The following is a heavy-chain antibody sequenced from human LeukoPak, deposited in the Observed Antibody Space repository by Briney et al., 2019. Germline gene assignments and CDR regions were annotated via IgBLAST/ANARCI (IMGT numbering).Heavy chain of an antibody. Sequence: SETLSLTCTVSGGSISSYYWSWIRQPPGKGLEWIGYIYYSGSTNYNPSLKSRVTISVDTSKNQFSLKLSSVTAAGTAVYYCARQDFWSGYLGLCYFDYWGQGTLVTVSS. CDR2: IYYSGST. D-gene: IGHD3-3*01. J-gene: IGHJ4*02. CDR1: GGSISSYY. V-gene: IGHV4-59*08. CDR3: ARQDFWSGYLGLCYFDY.